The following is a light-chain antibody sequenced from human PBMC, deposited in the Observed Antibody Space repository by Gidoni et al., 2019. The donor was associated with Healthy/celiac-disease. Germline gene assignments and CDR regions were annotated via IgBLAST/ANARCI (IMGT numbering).Light chain of an antibody. J-gene: IGKJ2*03. Sequence: EIVMTQSPATLFVSPGERATLSCRASQSVSSNLAWYQQKPGQAPRLLIYGASTRATGIPARFSGSGSGTEFTLTISSLQSEDFAVYYCQQYNNWPPVSFGQGTKLEIK. V-gene: IGKV3-15*01. CDR2: GAS. CDR3: QQYNNWPPVS. CDR1: QSVSSN.